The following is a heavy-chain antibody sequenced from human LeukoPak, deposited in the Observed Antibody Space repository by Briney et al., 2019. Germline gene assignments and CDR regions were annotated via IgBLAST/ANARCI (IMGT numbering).Heavy chain of an antibody. J-gene: IGHJ4*02. CDR3: ASAKTNCGGDCYLFDY. CDR1: GGSISSYY. D-gene: IGHD2-21*02. V-gene: IGHV4-59*04. CDR2: IYYSGST. Sequence: SETLSLTRTVSGGSISSYYWSWIRQPPGRGLEWIGNIYYSGSTYDNPSLKSRVTISVDTSKNQFSLKLSSVTAADTAVYYCASAKTNCGGDCYLFDYWGQGTLVTVSS.